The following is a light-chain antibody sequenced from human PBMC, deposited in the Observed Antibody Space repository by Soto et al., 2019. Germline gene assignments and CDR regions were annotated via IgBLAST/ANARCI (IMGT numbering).Light chain of an antibody. CDR2: DAS. J-gene: IGKJ2*01. CDR1: QSVDSS. Sequence: EVVLTQSPATLSLTPGERATLSCRASQSVDSSLAWYQQKLGQAPRLLIYDASNRATGIPGRFSGSGSGTDLTLTIISLEPEDFAVYYCQQRGAFGQGTKVEIK. V-gene: IGKV3-11*01. CDR3: QQRGA.